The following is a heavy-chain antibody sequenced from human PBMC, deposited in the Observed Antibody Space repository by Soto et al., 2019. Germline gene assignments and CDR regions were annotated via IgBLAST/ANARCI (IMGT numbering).Heavy chain of an antibody. CDR2: IIPIFGTA. J-gene: IGHJ4*02. Sequence: SVKVSCKASGGTFSSYAISWVRQAPGQGLEWMGGIIPIFGTANYAQKFQGRVTITADESTDTAYMELSSLRSEDTAVYYCATGLRVVPAAMRAYWGQGTLVTVSS. V-gene: IGHV1-69*13. CDR3: ATGLRVVPAAMRAY. D-gene: IGHD2-2*01. CDR1: GGTFSSYA.